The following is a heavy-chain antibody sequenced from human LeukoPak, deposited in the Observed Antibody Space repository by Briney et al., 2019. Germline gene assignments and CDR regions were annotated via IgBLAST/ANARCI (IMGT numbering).Heavy chain of an antibody. J-gene: IGHJ4*02. D-gene: IGHD6-6*01. Sequence: SVKVSCKASGGTFSSYTISWVRQAPGQGLEWMGRIIPILGIANYAQKFQGRVTITADKSTSTAYMELSSLRSEDTAVYYCARDIGIAARTTRFDYWGQGTLVTVSS. V-gene: IGHV1-69*04. CDR2: IIPILGIA. CDR1: GGTFSSYT. CDR3: ARDIGIAARTTRFDY.